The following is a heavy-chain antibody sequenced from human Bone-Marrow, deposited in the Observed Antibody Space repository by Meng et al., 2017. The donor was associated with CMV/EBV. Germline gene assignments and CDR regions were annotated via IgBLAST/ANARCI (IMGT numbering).Heavy chain of an antibody. D-gene: IGHD2-2*01. V-gene: IGHV3-21*01. CDR2: ISSSSSYI. J-gene: IGHJ4*02. CDR3: GRREFVVVPAAPFDY. Sequence: GESLKISCAASGFTFSSYSMNWVRQAPGKGLEWVSSISSSSSYIYYADSVKGRFTISRDNAKSALYLQMNSLTAEDTAVYYCGRREFVVVPAAPFDYWGQGTLVTVSS. CDR1: GFTFSSYS.